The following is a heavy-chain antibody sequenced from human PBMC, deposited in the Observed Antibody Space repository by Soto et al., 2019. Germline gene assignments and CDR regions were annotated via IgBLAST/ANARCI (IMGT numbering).Heavy chain of an antibody. Sequence: QVQLVQSGAEVKKPGSSVKVSCKASGGTFSSYAINWVRQAPGQGLEWMGGIIPIFATADYAQKFQGRVTITADESTSTDYTELSSLRSEDTAVYYCAQCLLGVNYYYGMDVWGQGTTVTVSS. J-gene: IGHJ6*02. CDR3: AQCLLGVNYYYGMDV. CDR1: GGTFSSYA. V-gene: IGHV1-69*12. D-gene: IGHD3-16*01. CDR2: IIPIFATA.